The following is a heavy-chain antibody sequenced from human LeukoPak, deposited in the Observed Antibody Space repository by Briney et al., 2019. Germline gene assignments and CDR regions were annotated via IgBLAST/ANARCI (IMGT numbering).Heavy chain of an antibody. V-gene: IGHV3-30*18. J-gene: IGHJ4*02. Sequence: GRSLRLSCAASGFTFSNYGMHWVRQAPGKGLEWVAVISSDGSDKYYADSGKGRFTISRDNSKNQLYLQMNSLRPEDTAVYYCAKGVRGVIAYYLDYWGQGTLVTVSS. CDR1: GFTFSNYG. CDR3: AKGVRGVIAYYLDY. CDR2: ISSDGSDK. D-gene: IGHD3-10*01.